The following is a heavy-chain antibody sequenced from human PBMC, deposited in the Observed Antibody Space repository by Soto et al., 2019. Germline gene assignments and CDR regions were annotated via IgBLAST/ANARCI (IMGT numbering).Heavy chain of an antibody. CDR3: AKGKLFVGVTIFGMDV. Sequence: EVQLLESGEGLVQPGGSLRLSCAASGFTFSSYAMTWVRQAPGKGLEWVSGISSSGAGTNYAGSVKGRFTISRDNSKNTVYLQMNSLRAEDTAVYYCAKGKLFVGVTIFGMDVWGQGTTVTVSS. CDR2: ISSSGAGT. CDR1: GFTFSSYA. J-gene: IGHJ6*02. V-gene: IGHV3-23*01. D-gene: IGHD1-26*01.